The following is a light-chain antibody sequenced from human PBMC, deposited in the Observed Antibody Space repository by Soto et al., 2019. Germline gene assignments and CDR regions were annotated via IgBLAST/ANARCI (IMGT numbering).Light chain of an antibody. Sequence: EIVLTQSPGTLSLSPGERATLSCRASQSVSSNFLAWYQQKPGQAPRLLIYGASSRATGIPDRFSGSGSGTGFTLTISRLEPEDFAVYSCQQYGSSPPWTFGQGTKVEIK. CDR2: GAS. CDR1: QSVSSNF. CDR3: QQYGSSPPWT. V-gene: IGKV3-20*01. J-gene: IGKJ1*01.